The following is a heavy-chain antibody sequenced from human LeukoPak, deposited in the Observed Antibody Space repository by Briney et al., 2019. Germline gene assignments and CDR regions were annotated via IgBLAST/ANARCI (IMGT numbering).Heavy chain of an antibody. Sequence: ASVTVSCNASAYTFTDYYVHWERHAPGQGLEWMGLMNPNSGGTNYAQRFQGRVTLTSDTSISTAYMELTRLRFDDTAVFYCATSRGGTSFDYWGQGTLVTVSS. J-gene: IGHJ4*02. CDR2: MNPNSGGT. CDR3: ATSRGGTSFDY. V-gene: IGHV1-2*02. D-gene: IGHD3-10*01. CDR1: AYTFTDYY.